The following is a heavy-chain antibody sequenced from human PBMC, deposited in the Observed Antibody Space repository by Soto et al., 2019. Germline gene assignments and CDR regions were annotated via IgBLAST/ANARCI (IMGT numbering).Heavy chain of an antibody. D-gene: IGHD6-19*01. CDR2: IWYDRSNE. CDR1: GFSLSDYG. J-gene: IGHJ6*02. CDR3: ARDRYSSGLYNGMDI. Sequence: QVQLVESGAGVVQPGSSLRLSWATSGFSLSDYGMHWVRQAPGKRLEWVAVIWYDRSNEYYADSVTGRFTISRDHSKNTVFLQMNSLRVEDTGVYYCARDRYSSGLYNGMDIWCQGTTVTVAS. V-gene: IGHV3-33*01.